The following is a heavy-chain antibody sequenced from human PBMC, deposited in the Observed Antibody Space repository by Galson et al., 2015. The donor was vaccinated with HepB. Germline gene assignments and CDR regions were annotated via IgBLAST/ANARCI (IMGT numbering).Heavy chain of an antibody. D-gene: IGHD3-22*01. Sequence: SETLSLTCTVSGGSISSSSYYWGWIRQPPGKGLEWIGSIYYSGSTYYNPSPKSRVTISVDTSRNQFSLKLNSVTAADTAVYYCARHDYDSSGYYGFGNFDYWGRGTLVSVSS. J-gene: IGHJ2*01. CDR2: IYYSGST. CDR1: GGSISSSSYY. CDR3: ARHDYDSSGYYGFGNFDY. V-gene: IGHV4-39*01.